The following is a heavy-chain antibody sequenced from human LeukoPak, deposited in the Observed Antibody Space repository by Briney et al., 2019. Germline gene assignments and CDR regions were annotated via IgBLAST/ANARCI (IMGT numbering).Heavy chain of an antibody. J-gene: IGHJ2*01. Sequence: HGESLKISCKGSGYSFTSYWINWVRQMPGKGLEWMGRIDPSDSYTNSSPSFQGHVTISADKSISTAYLQWNSLKASDTAMYYCARHYRGYSYHYWYFDLWGRGTLVTVSS. CDR3: ARHYRGYSYHYWYFDL. D-gene: IGHD5-18*01. CDR1: GYSFTSYW. V-gene: IGHV5-10-1*01. CDR2: IDPSDSYT.